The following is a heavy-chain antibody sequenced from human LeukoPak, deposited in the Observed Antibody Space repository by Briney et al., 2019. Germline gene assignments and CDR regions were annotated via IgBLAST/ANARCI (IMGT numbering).Heavy chain of an antibody. Sequence: SETLSLTCAVYGGSFSGDYWNWIRQPPGKGLEWIGEIHHSGSTNYNPSLKSRVTISVDTSKNQFSLKLTSVTAADTAVYYCARGSSLAAAGTGYSFDYWGQGTQVTVSS. D-gene: IGHD6-13*01. J-gene: IGHJ4*02. CDR3: ARGSSLAAAGTGYSFDY. CDR1: GGSFSGDY. V-gene: IGHV4-34*01. CDR2: IHHSGST.